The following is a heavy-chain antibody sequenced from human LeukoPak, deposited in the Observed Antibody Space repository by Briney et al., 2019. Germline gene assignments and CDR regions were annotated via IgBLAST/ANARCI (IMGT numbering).Heavy chain of an antibody. V-gene: IGHV4-39*01. CDR1: GGSISSSSYY. CDR2: IYYSGST. J-gene: IGHJ4*02. CDR3: ARQKRDGFDY. D-gene: IGHD5-24*01. Sequence: SETLSLTCTVSGGSISSSSYYWGWIRQPPGKGLEWIGSIYYSGSTYYNPSLKSRVTISVDTSKNQFPLKLSSVTAADTAVYYCARQKRDGFDYWGQGTLVTVSS.